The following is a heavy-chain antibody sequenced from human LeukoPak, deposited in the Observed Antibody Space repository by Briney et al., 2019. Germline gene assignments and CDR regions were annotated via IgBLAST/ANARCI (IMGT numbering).Heavy chain of an antibody. Sequence: PSETLSLTCTVSGGSISSYYWSWIRQPPEKGLEWIGYIYTSGSTNYNPSLKSRVTISVDTSKNQFSLKLSSVTAADTAVYYCARHGGYCSSTSCYGEGNWFDPWGQGTLVTVSS. CDR1: GGSISSYY. J-gene: IGHJ5*02. CDR2: IYTSGST. D-gene: IGHD2-2*01. V-gene: IGHV4-4*09. CDR3: ARHGGYCSSTSCYGEGNWFDP.